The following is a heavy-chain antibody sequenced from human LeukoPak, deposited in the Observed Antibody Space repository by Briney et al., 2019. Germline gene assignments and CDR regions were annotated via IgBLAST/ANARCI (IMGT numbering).Heavy chain of an antibody. CDR2: ISYDGSNK. Sequence: GGSLRLSCAASGFTFSSYAMHWVRQAPGKGLEWVAVISYDGSNKYYADSVKGRFTISRDNSKNTLYLQMNSLRAEDTAVYYCARAGYDTPLYYFDYWGQGTLVTVSS. V-gene: IGHV3-30-3*01. D-gene: IGHD3-22*01. CDR1: GFTFSSYA. J-gene: IGHJ4*02. CDR3: ARAGYDTPLYYFDY.